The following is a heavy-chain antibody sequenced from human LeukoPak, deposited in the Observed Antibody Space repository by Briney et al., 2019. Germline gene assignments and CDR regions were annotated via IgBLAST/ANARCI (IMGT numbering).Heavy chain of an antibody. CDR1: GYTFTSYG. Sequence: GASVKVSCKASGYTFTSYGISWVRQAPGQGLEWMGWISAYNGNTNYAQKLQGRVTMTTDTSTSTAYMELRSLRSDDTAVYYCARDAQLSTAQCLVPVGPPCFDYWGQGTLVTVSS. CDR3: ARDAQLSTAQCLVPVGPPCFDY. D-gene: IGHD6-19*01. V-gene: IGHV1-18*01. CDR2: ISAYNGNT. J-gene: IGHJ4*02.